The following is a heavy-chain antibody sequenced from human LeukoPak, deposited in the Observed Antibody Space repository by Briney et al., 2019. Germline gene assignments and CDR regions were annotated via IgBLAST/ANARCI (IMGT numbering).Heavy chain of an antibody. V-gene: IGHV4-4*08. CDR1: GGSISSYY. Sequence: SETLSLTCTVSGGSISSYYWSWIRQPPGKGLEWIGRIYTSGSTNYNPSLKSRVTISVDTSKNQFSLKLSSVTAADTAVYYCAMNVEMATIGDAFDIWGQGTMVTVSS. CDR3: AMNVEMATIGDAFDI. CDR2: IYTSGST. D-gene: IGHD5-24*01. J-gene: IGHJ3*02.